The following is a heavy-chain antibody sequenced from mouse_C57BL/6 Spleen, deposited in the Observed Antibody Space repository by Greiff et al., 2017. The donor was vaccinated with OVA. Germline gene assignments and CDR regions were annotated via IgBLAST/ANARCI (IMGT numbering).Heavy chain of an antibody. Sequence: QVQLKQPGAELVKPGASVKLSCKASGYTFTSYWMTWVKQRPGQGLEWIGMIHPNSGSTNYNEKFKSKATMTVDKASSQAYMQLSSLTSEDSAVKYCARYYGSSHWYFDVWGTGTTVTVSS. CDR2: IHPNSGST. CDR3: ARYYGSSHWYFDV. D-gene: IGHD1-1*01. J-gene: IGHJ1*03. V-gene: IGHV1-64*01. CDR1: GYTFTSYW.